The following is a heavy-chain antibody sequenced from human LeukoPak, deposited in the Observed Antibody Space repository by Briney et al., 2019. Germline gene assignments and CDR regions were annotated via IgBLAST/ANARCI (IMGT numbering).Heavy chain of an antibody. Sequence: GASVKVSCKVSGYTLTELSMHWVRQAPGKGLEWMGGFDPEDGETTYAQKFQGRVTMTEDTSTDTAYMELSSLRSGDTAVYYCATAADIVATIPFDYWGQGTLVTVSS. V-gene: IGHV1-24*01. CDR1: GYTLTELS. CDR2: FDPEDGET. J-gene: IGHJ4*02. D-gene: IGHD5-12*01. CDR3: ATAADIVATIPFDY.